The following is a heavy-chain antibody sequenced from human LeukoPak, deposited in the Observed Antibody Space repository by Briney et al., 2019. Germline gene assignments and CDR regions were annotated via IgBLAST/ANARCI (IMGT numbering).Heavy chain of an antibody. Sequence: KPSETLSLTCTVSGGSISSSSYYWGWIRQPPGKGLEWIGSIYYSGSTYYNPSLKSRVTISVDTPKNQFSLKLSSVTAADTAVYYCASLYGDYFGAFDIWGQGTMVTVSS. V-gene: IGHV4-39*01. J-gene: IGHJ3*02. CDR3: ASLYGDYFGAFDI. D-gene: IGHD4-17*01. CDR2: IYYSGST. CDR1: GGSISSSSYY.